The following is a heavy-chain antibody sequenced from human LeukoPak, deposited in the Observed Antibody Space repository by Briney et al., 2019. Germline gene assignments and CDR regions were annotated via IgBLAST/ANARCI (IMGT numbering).Heavy chain of an antibody. J-gene: IGHJ4*02. D-gene: IGHD5-18*01. V-gene: IGHV4-59*01. CDR1: GGSISSYY. Sequence: SETLSLTCTVSGGSISSYYWSWIRQPPGKGLEWIGYIYYSGSTNYYPSLKSRVTISVDTSKNQFSLKLSSVTAADTAVYYCVVSAMVIFDYWGQGTLVTVSS. CDR2: IYYSGST. CDR3: VVSAMVIFDY.